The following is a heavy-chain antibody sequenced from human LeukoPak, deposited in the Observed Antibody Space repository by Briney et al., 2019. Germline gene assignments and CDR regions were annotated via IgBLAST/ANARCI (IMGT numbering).Heavy chain of an antibody. V-gene: IGHV3-30*04. CDR3: ARDGYYDFWSGYYYMDY. CDR2: ISHDERTK. Sequence: GGSLRLSCVASGFNFDNYAMHWVRQPLGKGLEWVAVISHDERTKYYADSMKGRITISRDNSKNTVFLQMNSLRAEDTAVYYCARDGYYDFWSGYYYMDYWGQGTLVTVSS. D-gene: IGHD3-3*01. J-gene: IGHJ4*02. CDR1: GFNFDNYA.